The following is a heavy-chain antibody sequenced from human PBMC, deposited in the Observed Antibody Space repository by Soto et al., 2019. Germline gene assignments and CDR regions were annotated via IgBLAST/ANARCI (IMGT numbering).Heavy chain of an antibody. CDR3: AKEKGSGFLNWFDP. Sequence: GGSLRLCCAASGVTFCSYAMGWVRQAPGKGLEWVSGISGSGGSTYYADSVKGRFTISRDNSKNTMYLQMNSLRAEDTAVYYCAKEKGSGFLNWFDPWGQGTLVTVSS. J-gene: IGHJ5*02. CDR2: ISGSGGST. CDR1: GVTFCSYA. V-gene: IGHV3-23*01. D-gene: IGHD6-19*01.